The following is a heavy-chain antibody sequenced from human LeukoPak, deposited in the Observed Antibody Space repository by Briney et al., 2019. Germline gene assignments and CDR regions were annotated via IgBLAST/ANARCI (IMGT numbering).Heavy chain of an antibody. Sequence: KPSETLSLTCTVSGGSINNYYWSWIRQPPGKGLEWIGYIYYSGTTNYNPSLKSRVTLSVDTSKNQFSLRLTSVTAADTAVYYCARAAVVVTAIAFDYWGQGTLVTVSS. J-gene: IGHJ4*02. V-gene: IGHV4-59*01. D-gene: IGHD2-21*02. CDR1: GGSINNYY. CDR3: ARAAVVVTAIAFDY. CDR2: IYYSGTT.